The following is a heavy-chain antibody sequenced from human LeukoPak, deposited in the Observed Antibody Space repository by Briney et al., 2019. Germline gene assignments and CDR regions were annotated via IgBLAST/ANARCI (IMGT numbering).Heavy chain of an antibody. CDR2: IYYSGST. Sequence: PSETLSLTCTVSGGSISSSSYYWGWIRQPPGKGLEWIGSIYYSGSTYYNPSLKSRVTISVDTSKNQFSLKLSSVTAADTAVYYCARRDSSGWPYYYYGMDVWGQGTTVTVSS. J-gene: IGHJ6*02. V-gene: IGHV4-39*01. D-gene: IGHD6-19*01. CDR1: GGSISSSSYY. CDR3: ARRDSSGWPYYYYGMDV.